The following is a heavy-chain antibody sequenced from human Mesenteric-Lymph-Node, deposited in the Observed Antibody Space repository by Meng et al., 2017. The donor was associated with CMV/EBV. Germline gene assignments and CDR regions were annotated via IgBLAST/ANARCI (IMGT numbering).Heavy chain of an antibody. CDR3: AAGSGYYKIDY. Sequence: LTCAVSGGSISSDNWWTWVRQPPGKGLEWIGEMHHSGTTNYKASLKSRVTISVDKSKNQFSLNLISVTAADTAVYYCAAGSGYYKIDYWGQGTLVTVSS. V-gene: IGHV4-4*02. CDR2: MHHSGTT. CDR1: GGSISSDNW. J-gene: IGHJ4*02. D-gene: IGHD5-12*01.